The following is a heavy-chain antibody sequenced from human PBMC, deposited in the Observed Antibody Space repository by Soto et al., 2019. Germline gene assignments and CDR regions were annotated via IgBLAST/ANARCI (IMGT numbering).Heavy chain of an antibody. V-gene: IGHV3-30-3*01. D-gene: IGHD5-12*01. Sequence: QVQLVESGGGVVQPGRSLRLSCAASGFTFSSYAMHWVRQAPGKGLEWVAVISYDGSNKYYADSVKGRFTISRDNSKNTLYLQMNRLSGEDTAVYYCESDYRVRWLQWSVCDYWGQGTLVTVSS. J-gene: IGHJ4*02. CDR3: ESDYRVRWLQWSVCDY. CDR1: GFTFSSYA. CDR2: ISYDGSNK.